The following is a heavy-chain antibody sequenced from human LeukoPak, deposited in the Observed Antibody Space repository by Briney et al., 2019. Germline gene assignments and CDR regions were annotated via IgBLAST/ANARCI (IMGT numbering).Heavy chain of an antibody. CDR2: INPNSGGT. CDR1: GYTFTGYY. Sequence: ASVKVSCKASGYTFTGYYMHWVRQAPGQGLEWMGWINPNSGGTNYSQKFQGRVTMTRDTSISTAYMELSRLRFDDTAVYYCAKVSGNWFFDYWGQGTLLTVSS. V-gene: IGHV1-2*02. CDR3: AKVSGNWFFDY. D-gene: IGHD3-9*01. J-gene: IGHJ4*02.